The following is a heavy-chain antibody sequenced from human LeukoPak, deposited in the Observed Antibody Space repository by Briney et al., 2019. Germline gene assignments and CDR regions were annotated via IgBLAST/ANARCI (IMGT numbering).Heavy chain of an antibody. Sequence: ASVKVSCKASGYTFITYDISWVRQAPGQGLEWLGWISTHNGNTNYVQKLQRRVTMTTYTSTSTAYMELRSLRSDDTAVFYCARDVGIGMLNAFDIWGQGTMVTVSS. J-gene: IGHJ3*02. V-gene: IGHV1-18*01. CDR3: ARDVGIGMLNAFDI. D-gene: IGHD3-16*01. CDR1: GYTFITYD. CDR2: ISTHNGNT.